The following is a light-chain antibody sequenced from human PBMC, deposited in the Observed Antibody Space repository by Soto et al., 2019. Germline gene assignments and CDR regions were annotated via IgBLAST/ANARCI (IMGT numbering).Light chain of an antibody. CDR2: EVS. CDR1: SSDIGGHNY. Sequence: QSVLTQPASVSGSPGQSITVSCTGTSSDIGGHNYVSWYQQHPGKVPKLIIYEVSNRPSGVSNRFSGSKSGNKASLTVSGLQAEEEADYYCSSYTATSTLVFGGGTKLTVL. J-gene: IGLJ2*01. V-gene: IGLV2-14*01. CDR3: SSYTATSTLV.